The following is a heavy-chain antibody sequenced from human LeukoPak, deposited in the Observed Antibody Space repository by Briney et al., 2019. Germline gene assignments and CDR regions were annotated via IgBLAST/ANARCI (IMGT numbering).Heavy chain of an antibody. J-gene: IGHJ2*01. CDR1: GASISSTSYY. Sequence: SETLSLTCTVSGASISSTSYYWGWIRQPPGKGLEWIGNIYYSGSTYYNPSLKSRVTISVDTFKNKFSLKLSSVTAADTAVYYCATTYSSSSASSWYFDLWGRGTLVTVSS. D-gene: IGHD6-6*01. V-gene: IGHV4-39*07. CDR3: ATTYSSSSASSWYFDL. CDR2: IYYSGST.